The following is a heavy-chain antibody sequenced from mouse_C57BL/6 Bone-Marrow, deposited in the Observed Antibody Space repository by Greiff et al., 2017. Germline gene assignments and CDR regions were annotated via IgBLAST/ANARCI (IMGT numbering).Heavy chain of an antibody. V-gene: IGHV1-42*01. J-gene: IGHJ3*01. CDR3: ARVGSGYGFAY. Sequence: VHVKQSGPELVKPGASVKISCKASGYSFTGYYMNWVKQSPEKSLEWIGEINPSTGGTTYNQKFKAKATLTVDKSSSTAYMQLNSLTSEDSAVYCGARVGSGYGFAYWGQGTLVTVSA. CDR1: GYSFTGYY. CDR2: INPSTGGT. D-gene: IGHD3-2*02.